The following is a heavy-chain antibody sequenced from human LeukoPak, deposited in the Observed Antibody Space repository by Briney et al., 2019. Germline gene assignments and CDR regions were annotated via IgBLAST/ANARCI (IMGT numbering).Heavy chain of an antibody. CDR3: ARDLPVTLVRERFDY. CDR1: GYTFTSYG. Sequence: APVKVSCTASGYTFTSYGISWVRQAPGQGLEWMGWISAYNGNTNYAQKLQGRVTMTTDTSTSTAYMELRSLRSDDTAVYYCARDLPVTLVRERFDYWGQGTLVTVSS. CDR2: ISAYNGNT. D-gene: IGHD1-1*01. V-gene: IGHV1-18*04. J-gene: IGHJ4*02.